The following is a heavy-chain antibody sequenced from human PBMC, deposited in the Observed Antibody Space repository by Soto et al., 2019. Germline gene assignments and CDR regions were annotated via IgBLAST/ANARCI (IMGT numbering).Heavy chain of an antibody. V-gene: IGHV5-10-1*01. CDR1: GYSFTSYW. CDR3: ARQPWETERYYGMDV. J-gene: IGHJ6*02. D-gene: IGHD1-26*01. CDR2: IDPSDSYT. Sequence: PGESLKISCKGSGYSFTSYWISWVRQMPGKGLEWMGRIDPSDSYTNYSPSFQGHVTISADKSISTAYLQWSSLKASDTAMYYCARQPWETERYYGMDVWGQGTTVTVSS.